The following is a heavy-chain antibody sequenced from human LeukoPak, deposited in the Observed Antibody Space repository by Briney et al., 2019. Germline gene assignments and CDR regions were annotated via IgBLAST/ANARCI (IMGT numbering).Heavy chain of an antibody. D-gene: IGHD6-19*01. Sequence: PGGSLRLSCAASGFTFSGYAMYWVRQAPGKGLEWVTFISYDGRNKYYTDSVKGRFTISRDDSRSTLYLQMHSLRAEDTAVYYCARGSPPDYWGQGTLVTVSS. CDR1: GFTFSGYA. V-gene: IGHV3-30*04. J-gene: IGHJ4*02. CDR2: ISYDGRNK. CDR3: ARGSPPDY.